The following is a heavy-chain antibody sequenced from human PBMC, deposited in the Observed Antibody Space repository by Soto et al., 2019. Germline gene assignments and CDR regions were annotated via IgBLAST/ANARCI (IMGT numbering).Heavy chain of an antibody. CDR1: GGIFSSYA. J-gene: IGHJ4*02. V-gene: IGHV1-69*01. CDR2: IIPTFGTA. D-gene: IGHD3-22*01. CDR3: ERGGIGYVWFNEF. Sequence: QEQLVQSGAEVKKPGSSVKVSCKAPGGIFSSYAISWVRQAPGQGLEWMGGIIPTFGTANYAQKFQGRVTITADESMNTAYMDLSSLKSEDTAIYYCERGGIGYVWFNEFCGQGTLVTVSS.